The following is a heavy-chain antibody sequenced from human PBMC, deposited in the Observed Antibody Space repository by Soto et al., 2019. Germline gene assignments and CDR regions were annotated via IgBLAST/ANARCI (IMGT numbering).Heavy chain of an antibody. CDR2: INPSGGST. J-gene: IGHJ6*02. Sequence: ASVKVSCKASGYTFTSYYMHWVRQAPGQGLEWMGIINPSGGSTSYAQKFQGRVTMTRDTSTSTVYMELSSLRSEDTAVYYCARASVFLGYCSGGSCPPLYGMDVWGQGTTVTVSS. D-gene: IGHD2-15*01. CDR3: ARASVFLGYCSGGSCPPLYGMDV. CDR1: GYTFTSYY. V-gene: IGHV1-46*01.